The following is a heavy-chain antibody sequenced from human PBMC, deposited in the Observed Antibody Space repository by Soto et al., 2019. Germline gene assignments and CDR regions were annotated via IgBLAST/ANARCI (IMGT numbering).Heavy chain of an antibody. CDR2: IYWDDDK. V-gene: IGHV2-5*02. D-gene: IGHD3-10*01. CDR3: ARAQWFGDPFDY. CDR1: SAPVSSTTYT. Sequence: TLSLTCTVSSAPVSSTTYTWGWIRQPPGKALERLALIYWDDDKRYSPSLKSRLTVTKDTSKNQVLLTMTNMDPVDTATYYCARAQWFGDPFDYWGQGTLVTVSS. J-gene: IGHJ4*02.